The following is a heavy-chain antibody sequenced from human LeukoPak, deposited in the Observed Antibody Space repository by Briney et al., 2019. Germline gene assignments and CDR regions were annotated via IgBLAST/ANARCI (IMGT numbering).Heavy chain of an antibody. CDR1: GGSISNYY. V-gene: IGHV4-59*01. D-gene: IGHD3-22*01. CDR2: IYYSGST. Sequence: SETLSLTCTVSGGSISNYYWNWIRQPPGKGLEWIGYIYYSGSTNYNPSLKSRVTISVDTSKNQFSLKLSSVTAADTAVYYCARQNLIEGRAFDIWGQGTMVTVSS. CDR3: ARQNLIEGRAFDI. J-gene: IGHJ3*02.